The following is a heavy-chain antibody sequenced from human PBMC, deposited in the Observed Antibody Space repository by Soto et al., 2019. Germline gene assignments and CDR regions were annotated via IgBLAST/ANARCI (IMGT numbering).Heavy chain of an antibody. V-gene: IGHV1-18*01. J-gene: IGHJ4*02. Sequence: QVQLVQSGAEVKKPGASVKVSCKASGYTFTSYGISWVRQAPGQGLEWMGWISAYNGNTNYAQKLQGRVTMTTDTPRQPAYMGRWALDLNDGAVNYWRRFWAAAGPFDYWGQGTLAPAPS. CDR2: ISAYNGNT. CDR1: GYTFTSYG. D-gene: IGHD6-13*01. CDR3: RRFWAAAGPFDY.